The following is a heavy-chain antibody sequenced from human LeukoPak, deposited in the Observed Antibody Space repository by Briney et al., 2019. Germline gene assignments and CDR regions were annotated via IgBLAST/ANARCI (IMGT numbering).Heavy chain of an antibody. J-gene: IGHJ3*02. CDR3: ARPGVGSGRYGAFDT. Sequence: SETLSLTCTVSRVSISSSGYYWGWIRQPPGQELEWIGNIYYSGSTYYNPSLRGRVTISIDTSNNQFSLNLRSVTAADTAVYYCARPGVGSGRYGAFDTWGQGTMVTVSS. CDR2: IYYSGST. V-gene: IGHV4-39*07. D-gene: IGHD5-18*01. CDR1: RVSISSSGYY.